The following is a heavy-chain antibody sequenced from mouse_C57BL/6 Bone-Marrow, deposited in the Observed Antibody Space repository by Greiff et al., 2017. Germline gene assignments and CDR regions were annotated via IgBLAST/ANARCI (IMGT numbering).Heavy chain of an antibody. D-gene: IGHD1-1*01. CDR1: GYTFTSYW. CDR2: IDPSDSYT. CDR3: ARANTVVPDY. Sequence: QVQLQQSGAELVMPGASVKLSCKASGYTFTSYWMHWVKQRPGQGLEWIGEIDPSDSYTNYNQKFKGKSTLTVDKSSSTAYMQRSSLTSEDSAVYYCARANTVVPDYWGQGTTLTVAS. V-gene: IGHV1-69*01. J-gene: IGHJ2*01.